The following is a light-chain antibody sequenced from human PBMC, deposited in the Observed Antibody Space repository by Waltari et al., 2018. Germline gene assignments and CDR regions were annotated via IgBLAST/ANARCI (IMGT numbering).Light chain of an antibody. V-gene: IGLV2-11*01. Sequence: QSALTQPRPVSGSPGQSVTTSCTGTSSDVGGYNYVPWYQQHPSKAPKLMIYDVSKRPSGVPDRFSGSKSGNTASLTISGLQAEDEADYYCCSYAGSYTFVVFGGGTKLTVL. CDR2: DVS. CDR1: SSDVGGYNY. CDR3: CSYAGSYTFVV. J-gene: IGLJ2*01.